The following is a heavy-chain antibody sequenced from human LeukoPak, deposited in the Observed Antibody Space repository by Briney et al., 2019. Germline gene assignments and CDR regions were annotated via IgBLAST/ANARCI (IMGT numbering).Heavy chain of an antibody. CDR1: GFTFDDYA. V-gene: IGHV3-9*01. Sequence: GGSLRLSCAASGFTFDDYAMHWVRPAPGKGLEWVSGISWNSGSIGYADSVKGRFTISRDNAKNSLYLQMNSLRAEDTALYYCAKDSNPSTAAARLDYWGQGTLVTVSS. CDR2: ISWNSGSI. CDR3: AKDSNPSTAAARLDY. J-gene: IGHJ4*02. D-gene: IGHD2-2*01.